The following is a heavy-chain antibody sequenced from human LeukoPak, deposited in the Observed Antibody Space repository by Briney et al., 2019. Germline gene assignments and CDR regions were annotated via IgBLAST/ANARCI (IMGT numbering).Heavy chain of an antibody. CDR2: ISSSSSTI. V-gene: IGHV3-48*01. J-gene: IGHJ6*02. CDR1: GFTFSSYS. CDR3: ARDNPSSSSWYSYYYYGMDV. D-gene: IGHD6-13*01. Sequence: GGSLRLSCAASGFTFSSYSMNWVRQAPGKGLEWVSYISSSSSTIYYADSVKGRFTISRDNAKNSLYLQMNSLRAEDTAVYYCARDNPSSSSWYSYYYYGMDVWGQGTTVTVSS.